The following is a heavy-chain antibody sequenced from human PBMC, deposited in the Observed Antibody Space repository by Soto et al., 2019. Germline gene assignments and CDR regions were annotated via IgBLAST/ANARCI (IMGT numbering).Heavy chain of an antibody. CDR3: ERVRRSGWYNDYY. V-gene: IGHV1-2*02. CDR1: GYTFTFYY. CDR2: INPNSGGT. Sequence: GASVKFSFKTFGYTFTFYYMHCVRHAPGQGLEWMGWINPNSGGTNYAQNFQGRVTMTRDTPISTDYMELSRLRSDDTAVYYCERVRRSGWYNDYYWGEGTLVTVSS. J-gene: IGHJ4*02. D-gene: IGHD6-19*01.